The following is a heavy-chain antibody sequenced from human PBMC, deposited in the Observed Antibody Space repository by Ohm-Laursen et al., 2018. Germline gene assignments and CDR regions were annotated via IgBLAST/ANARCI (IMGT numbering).Heavy chain of an antibody. V-gene: IGHV4-61*01. CDR2: IYYSGST. Sequence: GTLSLTCTVSGGSVSSGSYYWSWIRQPPGKGLEWIGYIYYSGSTNYNPSLKSRVTISVDTSKNQFSLKLSSVAAADTAVYYCAGAGDQGYFDYWGQGTLVTVSS. J-gene: IGHJ4*02. CDR1: GGSVSSGSYY. CDR3: AGAGDQGYFDY. D-gene: IGHD7-27*01.